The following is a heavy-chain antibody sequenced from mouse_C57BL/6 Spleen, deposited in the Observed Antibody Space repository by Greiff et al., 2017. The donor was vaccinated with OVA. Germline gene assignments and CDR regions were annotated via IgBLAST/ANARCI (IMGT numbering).Heavy chain of an antibody. CDR1: GFTFSSYA. V-gene: IGHV5-9-1*02. CDR3: TREGFSWFAY. CDR2: ISSGGDYI. J-gene: IGHJ3*01. Sequence: EVKLVESGEGLVKPGGSLKLSCAASGFTFSSYAMSWVRQTPEKRLEWVAYISSGGDYIYYADTVKGRFTISRDNARNTLYLQMSSLKSEDTAMYYCTREGFSWFAYWGQGTLVTVSA.